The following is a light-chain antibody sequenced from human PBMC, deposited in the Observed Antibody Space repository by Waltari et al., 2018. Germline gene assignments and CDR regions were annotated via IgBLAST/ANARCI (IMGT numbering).Light chain of an antibody. CDR1: SSNIASNY. CDR3: GTWDSSLSAWV. V-gene: IGLV1-51*01. Sequence: QSVLTQPPSVSAAPGQTVTISCSGSSSNIASNYVSWYQHLPGTAPKLRIYDNNKRRSEIPDRFSGSKSGTSATLGITGLQTGDEDDYYCGTWDSSLSAWVFGGGTKLAVL. J-gene: IGLJ3*02. CDR2: DNN.